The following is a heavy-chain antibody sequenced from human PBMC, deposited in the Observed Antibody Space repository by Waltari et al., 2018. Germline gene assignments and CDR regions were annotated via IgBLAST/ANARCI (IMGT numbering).Heavy chain of an antibody. CDR3: ARDLPLGSYYDY. CDR1: GYTFTDYY. D-gene: IGHD1-26*01. J-gene: IGHJ4*02. V-gene: IGHV1-69-2*01. CDR2: VDPEEGET. Sequence: EVQLVQSGAEVKKPGATVKISCKASGYTFTDYYMHWVQQAPGKGLEWMGRVDPEEGETIYAEKFQGRVTITADKSASTAYMELSSLRSEDTAVYYCARDLPLGSYYDYWGQGTLVTVSS.